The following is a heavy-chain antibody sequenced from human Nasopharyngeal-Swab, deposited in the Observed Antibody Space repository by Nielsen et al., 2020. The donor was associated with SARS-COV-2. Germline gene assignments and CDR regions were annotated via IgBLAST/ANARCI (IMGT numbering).Heavy chain of an antibody. V-gene: IGHV3-30-3*01. CDR1: GFTFSSYA. Sequence: GGSLILSCAASGFTFSSYAMHWVRQAPGKGLEWVAVISYDGSNKYYADSVKGRFTISRDNSKNTLYLQMNSLRAEDTAVYYCARGSSSYYFDYWGQGTLVTVSS. D-gene: IGHD6-6*01. CDR2: ISYDGSNK. J-gene: IGHJ4*02. CDR3: ARGSSSYYFDY.